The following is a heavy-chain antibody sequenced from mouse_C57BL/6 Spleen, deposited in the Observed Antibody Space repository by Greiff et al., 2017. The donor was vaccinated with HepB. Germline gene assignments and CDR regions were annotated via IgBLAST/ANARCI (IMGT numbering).Heavy chain of an antibody. CDR3: ARHEDYGSRRAMDY. CDR1: GFTFSSYG. D-gene: IGHD1-1*01. Sequence: EVQLVESGGDLVKPGGSLKLSCAASGFTFSSYGMSWVRQTPDKRLEWVATISSGGSYTYYPDSVKGRFTISRDNAKNTLYLQMSSLKSEDTAMYYCARHEDYGSRRAMDYWGQGTSVTVSS. CDR2: ISSGGSYT. J-gene: IGHJ4*01. V-gene: IGHV5-6*01.